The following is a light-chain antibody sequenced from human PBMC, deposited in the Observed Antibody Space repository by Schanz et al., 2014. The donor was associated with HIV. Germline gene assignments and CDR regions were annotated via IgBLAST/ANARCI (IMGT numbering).Light chain of an antibody. CDR1: RSNIGSNA. CDR3: AGWDDSLNGWV. Sequence: QSVLTQPPSASGTPGQRVTISCSVSRSNIGSNAVHWLQQLPGTAPKLLIYNSYHRPSGVPDRFSGSGSGTSASLAISGLQSDDEGDYYCAGWDDSLNGWVFGGGTKVTVL. V-gene: IGLV1-44*01. CDR2: NSY. J-gene: IGLJ3*02.